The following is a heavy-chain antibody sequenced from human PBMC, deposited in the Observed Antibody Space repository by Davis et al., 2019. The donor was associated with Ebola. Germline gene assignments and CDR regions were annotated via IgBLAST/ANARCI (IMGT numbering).Heavy chain of an antibody. D-gene: IGHD6-13*01. V-gene: IGHV6-1*01. J-gene: IGHJ4*02. CDR1: GDSVSSNSAA. CDR3: AREGDSSSWYGSHFFDY. Sequence: SETLSLTCAISGDSVSSNSAAWNWIRQSPSRGLEWLGRTYYRSKWYNDYAVSVKSRITINPDTSKNQFSLQLNSVTPEDTAVYYCAREGDSSSWYGSHFFDYWGQGTLVTVSS. CDR2: TYYRSKWYN.